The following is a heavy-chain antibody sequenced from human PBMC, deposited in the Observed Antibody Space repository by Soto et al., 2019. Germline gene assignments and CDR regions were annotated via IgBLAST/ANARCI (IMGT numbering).Heavy chain of an antibody. Sequence: GGSLRLSCLASGFTFNTYPMNWVRLAPGKGLEWVSSISSSTAPLYYADSVQGRFTISRDDAKDSLYLQMDNLRADDTAIYYCAKVVRTAVVDATIFDYWGQGTLVTVSS. V-gene: IGHV3-21*01. CDR2: ISSSTAPL. J-gene: IGHJ4*02. D-gene: IGHD2-15*01. CDR1: GFTFNTYP. CDR3: AKVVRTAVVDATIFDY.